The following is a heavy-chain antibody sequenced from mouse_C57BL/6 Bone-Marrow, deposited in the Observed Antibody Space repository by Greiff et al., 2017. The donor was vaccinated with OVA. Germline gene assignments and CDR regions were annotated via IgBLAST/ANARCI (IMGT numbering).Heavy chain of an antibody. Sequence: EVKLMESGPGLVKPSQSLSLTCSVTGYSITSGYYWNWIRQFPGNKLEWMGYISYDGSNNYNPSLKNRISITRDTSKNQFFLKLNSVTTEDTATYYCARGGWLPYWYFDVWGTGTTVTVSS. CDR2: ISYDGSN. J-gene: IGHJ1*03. CDR3: ARGGWLPYWYFDV. V-gene: IGHV3-6*01. D-gene: IGHD2-3*01. CDR1: GYSITSGYY.